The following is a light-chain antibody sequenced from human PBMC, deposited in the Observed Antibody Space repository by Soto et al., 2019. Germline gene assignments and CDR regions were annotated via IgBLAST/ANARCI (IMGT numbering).Light chain of an antibody. J-gene: IGKJ1*01. Sequence: EYVLSQSPASLSLSPGERATLSCRASQSVSSYLAWYQQKPGQAPRLLLYDASTRATGIPARFSGRGSGTEFTLTISRLQPEDFAVYYCQQYGRPPATFGQGTKVDIK. CDR1: QSVSSY. CDR3: QQYGRPPAT. CDR2: DAS. V-gene: IGKV3-11*01.